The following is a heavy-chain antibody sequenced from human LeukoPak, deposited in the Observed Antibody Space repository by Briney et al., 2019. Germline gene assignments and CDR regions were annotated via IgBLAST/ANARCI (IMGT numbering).Heavy chain of an antibody. J-gene: IGHJ4*02. Sequence: ASVKVSFKVSGYTLTELSMHWVRQAPGKGREGMGGFDPEDGETIYAQKFQGRVTMTEDTSTDTAYMELSSLRSEDTAVYYCAAAPRSGSYYKYYFDYWGQGTLVTVSS. D-gene: IGHD3-10*01. CDR2: FDPEDGET. V-gene: IGHV1-24*01. CDR3: AAAPRSGSYYKYYFDY. CDR1: GYTLTELS.